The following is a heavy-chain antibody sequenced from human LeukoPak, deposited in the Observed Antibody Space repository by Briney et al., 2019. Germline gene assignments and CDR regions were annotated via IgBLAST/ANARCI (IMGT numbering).Heavy chain of an antibody. V-gene: IGHV1-18*01. D-gene: IGHD2-2*02. J-gene: IGHJ6*03. CDR2: ISAYNGNT. Sequence: ASVKVSCKASCYTLTSYGISWVRQAPGQGLEWIGWISAYNGNTNYAQKLQGRVTMTTDTSTSTAYMELRSLRSDDTAVYYCASTLGYCSSTSCYRDYYYMDDWGKGTTVTVSS. CDR1: CYTLTSYG. CDR3: ASTLGYCSSTSCYRDYYYMDD.